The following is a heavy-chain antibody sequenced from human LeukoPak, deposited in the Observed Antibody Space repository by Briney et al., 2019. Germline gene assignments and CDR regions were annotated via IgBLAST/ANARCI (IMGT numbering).Heavy chain of an antibody. CDR3: AKIRAPAYDF. CDR2: ISGSGGST. CDR1: GSGFIFSNYG. J-gene: IGHJ3*01. D-gene: IGHD3-3*02. V-gene: IGHV3-23*01. Sequence: GGSLRLSCAASGSGFIFSNYGMRWVRQAPGKGLEWVSAISGSGGSTYYADSVKGRFTISRDNSKNTLYLQMNSLRAEDTAVYYCAKIRAPAYDFWGQGTMVTVSS.